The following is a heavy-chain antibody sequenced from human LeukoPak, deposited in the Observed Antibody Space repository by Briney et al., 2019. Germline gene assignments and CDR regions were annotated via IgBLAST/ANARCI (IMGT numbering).Heavy chain of an antibody. J-gene: IGHJ4*02. CDR2: ISGSGGST. CDR1: GFTFSSYG. V-gene: IGHV3-23*01. Sequence: GGSLRLSCAASGFTFSSYGMSWVRQAPGKGLEWVSAISGSGGSTYYADSVKGRFTISRDNSKNTLYLQMNSLRAEDTAVYYCAKDVGFLEWLLLDYWGQGTLVTVSS. CDR3: AKDVGFLEWLLLDY. D-gene: IGHD3-3*01.